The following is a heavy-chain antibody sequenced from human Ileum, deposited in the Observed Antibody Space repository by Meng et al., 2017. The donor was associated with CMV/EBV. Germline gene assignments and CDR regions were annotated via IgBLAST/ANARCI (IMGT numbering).Heavy chain of an antibody. Sequence: GESLKISCAASGFTFSSHWMHWVRQVPGKGLVSVSRINTDGSYVMYADSVKGRFTISRDNAKNTLYLQMNSLRAEDTAFYYCITEVLGGDYWGQGKLVTVSS. V-gene: IGHV3-74*03. CDR3: ITEVLGGDY. CDR2: INTDGSYV. D-gene: IGHD1-14*01. CDR1: GFTFSSHW. J-gene: IGHJ4*02.